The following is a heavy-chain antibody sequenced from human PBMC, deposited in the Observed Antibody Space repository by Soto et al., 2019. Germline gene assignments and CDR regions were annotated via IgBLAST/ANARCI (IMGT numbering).Heavy chain of an antibody. CDR3: AKDRVLRYFDWLPLDY. CDR1: GSTFSSYA. V-gene: IGHV3-23*01. Sequence: GGSLRLSCAASGSTFSSYAMSWVRQAPGKGLEWVSAISGSGGSTYYADSVKGRFTISRDNSKNTLYLQMNSLRAEDTAVYYCAKDRVLRYFDWLPLDYWGQGTLVTVSS. CDR2: ISGSGGST. J-gene: IGHJ4*02. D-gene: IGHD3-9*01.